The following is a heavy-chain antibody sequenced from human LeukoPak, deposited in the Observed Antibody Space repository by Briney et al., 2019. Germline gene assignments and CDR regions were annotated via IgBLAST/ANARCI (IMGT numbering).Heavy chain of an antibody. Sequence: GGSLRLSCAASGFTFSSKWMHWVRQAPGKGLVWVSRINSDGRSTFYADSVKGRFTISRDNAKNMLYLQMNSLRAEDTAVYYCASHSGYPYYFDYCGQGTLVTVSS. CDR1: GFTFSSKW. J-gene: IGHJ4*02. D-gene: IGHD5-12*01. V-gene: IGHV3-74*01. CDR3: ASHSGYPYYFDY. CDR2: INSDGRST.